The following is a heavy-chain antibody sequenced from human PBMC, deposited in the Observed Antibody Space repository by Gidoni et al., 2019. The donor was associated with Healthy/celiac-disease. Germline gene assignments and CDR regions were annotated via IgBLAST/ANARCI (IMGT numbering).Heavy chain of an antibody. CDR1: GGTFSSYT. J-gene: IGHJ6*02. CDR2: IIPILGIA. D-gene: IGHD6-13*01. CDR3: ARAGVAAPGHYYYYYGMDV. Sequence: QVQLVQSGAEVKKPGSSVKVSCKASGGTFSSYTISWVRQAPGQGLEWMGRIIPILGIANYAQKFQGRVTITADKSTSTAYMELSSLRSEDTAVYYCARAGVAAPGHYYYYYGMDVWGQGTTVTVSS. V-gene: IGHV1-69*02.